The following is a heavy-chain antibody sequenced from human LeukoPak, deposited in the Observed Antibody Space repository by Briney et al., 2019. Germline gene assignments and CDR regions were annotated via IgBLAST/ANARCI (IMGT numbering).Heavy chain of an antibody. CDR3: ARSYDAGGHFSYYFDY. D-gene: IGHD3-22*01. J-gene: IGHJ4*02. Sequence: SQTLSLTCAISGDSVSRNNAAWNWIRQSPSRGLEWLGRTYYRSKWYNDYAVSVKSRITINPDTSKNQFSLQLHSVTPEDTAVYYCARSYDAGGHFSYYFDYWGQGTLVTVSS. CDR2: TYYRSKWYN. V-gene: IGHV6-1*01. CDR1: GDSVSRNNAA.